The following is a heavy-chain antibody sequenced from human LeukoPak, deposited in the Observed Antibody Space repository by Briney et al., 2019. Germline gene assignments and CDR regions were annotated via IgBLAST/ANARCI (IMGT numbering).Heavy chain of an antibody. J-gene: IGHJ4*02. CDR1: GGSISSGDYY. CDR2: IYYSGST. CDR3: ARVPYDFWSGYPVYFDY. V-gene: IGHV4-61*08. Sequence: SETLSLTCTVSGGSISSGDYYWSWIRQPPGKGLEWIGYIYYSGSTNYNPSLKSRVTISVDTSKNQFSLKLSSVTAADTAVYYCARVPYDFWSGYPVYFDYWGQGTLVTVSS. D-gene: IGHD3-3*01.